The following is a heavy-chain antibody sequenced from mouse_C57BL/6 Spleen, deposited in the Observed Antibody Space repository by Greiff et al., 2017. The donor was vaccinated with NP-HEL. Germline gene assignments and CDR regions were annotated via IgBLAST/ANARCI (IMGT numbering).Heavy chain of an antibody. V-gene: IGHV1-18*01. CDR2: INPNNGGT. J-gene: IGHJ4*01. CDR3: ARDYQAMDY. CDR1: GYTFTDYN. Sequence: VHVKQSGPELVKPGASVKIPCKASGYTFTDYNMDWVKQSHGKSLEWIGDINPNNGGTIYNQKFKGKATLTVDKSSSTAYMELRSLTSEDTAVYYCARDYQAMDYWGQGTSVTVSS. D-gene: IGHD1-1*02.